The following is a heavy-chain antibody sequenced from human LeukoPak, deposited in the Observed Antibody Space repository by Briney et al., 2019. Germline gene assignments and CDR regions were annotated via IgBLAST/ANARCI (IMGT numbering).Heavy chain of an antibody. CDR2: VSSHGNDG. J-gene: IGHJ4*02. V-gene: IGHV3-30*01. D-gene: IGHD5-24*01. Sequence: GGSLRLSCAVSEFTFSHFAMHWVRQAPGKGLEWVAVVSSHGNDGYYADSVKGRFTISRDNSKNTLYLQIDSLRAEDTAINYCTRDAYNFNDFDYWGQGTLVTVSS. CDR3: TRDAYNFNDFDY. CDR1: EFTFSHFA.